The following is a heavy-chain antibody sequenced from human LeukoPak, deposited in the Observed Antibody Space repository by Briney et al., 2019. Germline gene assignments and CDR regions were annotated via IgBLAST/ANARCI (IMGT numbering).Heavy chain of an antibody. Sequence: SETLSLTCTVSGGSISSGDYYWSWIRQPPGKGLEWIGYIYYSGSTYYNPSLESRVTMSVDTSKNQFSLKLSSVTAADTAVYFCATVLLSSGGYCSGTSCSPFDCWGQGTLVTVSS. CDR2: IYYSGST. CDR3: ATVLLSSGGYCSGTSCSPFDC. D-gene: IGHD2-2*01. V-gene: IGHV4-30-4*01. CDR1: GGSISSGDYY. J-gene: IGHJ4*02.